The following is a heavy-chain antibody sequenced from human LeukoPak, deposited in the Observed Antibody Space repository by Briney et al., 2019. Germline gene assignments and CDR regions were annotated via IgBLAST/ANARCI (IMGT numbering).Heavy chain of an antibody. D-gene: IGHD3-9*01. J-gene: IGHJ4*02. CDR1: GFTFSNYA. CDR2: ITGSGGNT. Sequence: GASLRLSCAASGFTFSNYAMSWVRQAPGKGLEGVSAITGSGGNTYYADSVKGRFTISRDNSKNTLYLQMNSLRAEDTAVYYCAKWGDYDVLTGYYVSDYWGQGTLVTVSS. V-gene: IGHV3-23*01. CDR3: AKWGDYDVLTGYYVSDY.